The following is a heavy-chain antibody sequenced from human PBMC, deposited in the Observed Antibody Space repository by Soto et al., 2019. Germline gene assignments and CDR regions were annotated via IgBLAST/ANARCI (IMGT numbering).Heavy chain of an antibody. CDR1: GFTVRKNG. CDR2: FSGSGDST. D-gene: IGHD6-19*01. V-gene: IGHV3-23*01. Sequence: VQLLESGGGLVQPGGSLRLTCAASGFTVRKNGMIWVRQAPGKGLERVSAFSGSGDSTYYADSVKGRFTISRDNSKNTLYEQLTSRRAEDTAVYYCAKGRASGWNGGDYWGQGTLVTVSS. J-gene: IGHJ4*02. CDR3: AKGRASGWNGGDY.